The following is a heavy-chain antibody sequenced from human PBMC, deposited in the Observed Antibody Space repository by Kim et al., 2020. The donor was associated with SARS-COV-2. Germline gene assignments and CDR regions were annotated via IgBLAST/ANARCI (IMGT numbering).Heavy chain of an antibody. Sequence: GGSLRLSCAASGFTFSDYYMSWIRQAPGKGLEWVSYISSSSSYTNYADSVKGRFTISRDNAKNSLYLQMNSLRAEDTAVYYCARVGAAAGRFDYWGQGTLVTVSS. CDR3: ARVGAAAGRFDY. CDR2: ISSSSSYT. D-gene: IGHD6-13*01. CDR1: GFTFSDYY. J-gene: IGHJ4*02. V-gene: IGHV3-11*06.